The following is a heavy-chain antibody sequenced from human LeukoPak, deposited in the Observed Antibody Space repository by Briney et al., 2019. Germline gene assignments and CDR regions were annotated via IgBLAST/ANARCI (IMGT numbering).Heavy chain of an antibody. CDR3: ARDVQSGYSYAPIDY. D-gene: IGHD5-18*01. CDR1: GYTFTSYG. V-gene: IGHV1-18*01. Sequence: GASVKVSCKASGYTFTSYGISWVRQAPGQGLEWMGWISAYNGNTNYAQKLQGRVTMTTDTSTSTAYMELRSLRSDDTAVYYCARDVQSGYSYAPIDYWGQGTLVTVSS. CDR2: ISAYNGNT. J-gene: IGHJ4*02.